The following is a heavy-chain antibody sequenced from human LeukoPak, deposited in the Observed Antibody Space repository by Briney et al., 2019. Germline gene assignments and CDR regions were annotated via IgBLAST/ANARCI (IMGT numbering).Heavy chain of an antibody. V-gene: IGHV4-4*07. D-gene: IGHD3-22*01. Sequence: PSETLSLTCTGSGASINGYYWTWVRLPADKGREWIGRLYSDGTPYYNPSLKSRVTMSVDTSKNQFSLKLRSVTAADTAIYSCARGSSGVTRRYYFDFWGQGALVTVSS. J-gene: IGHJ4*02. CDR3: ARGSSGVTRRYYFDF. CDR2: LYSDGTP. CDR1: GASINGYY.